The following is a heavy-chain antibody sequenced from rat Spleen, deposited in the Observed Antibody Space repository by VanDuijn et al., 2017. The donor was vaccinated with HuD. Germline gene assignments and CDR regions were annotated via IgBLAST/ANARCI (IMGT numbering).Heavy chain of an antibody. D-gene: IGHD2-5*01. J-gene: IGHJ1*01. Sequence: EVQLVESGGGFVQPGRSLKLSCAASGFTFSDYYMAWVRQAPTKGLDWVATISYDGSTTYYRDSVKGRFTISRDNGKNNLYLEMDSLRSEDMATYYCVRQGYLRDWYFDFWGPGTMVTVSS. CDR3: VRQGYLRDWYFDF. CDR1: GFTFSDYY. CDR2: ISYDGSTT. V-gene: IGHV5S10*01.